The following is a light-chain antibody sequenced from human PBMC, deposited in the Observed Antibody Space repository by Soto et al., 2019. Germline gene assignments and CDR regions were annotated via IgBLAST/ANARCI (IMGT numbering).Light chain of an antibody. Sequence: MLMTLSPSTXSVVLSETAPPTCRDSQSVSRKLAWYKKKHGKATXLXXXDTYTRDNGIPDRISGSGSGKELTLTIRRRKYEDFGGYYCPQYSKGHQITFGEGTRLEN. J-gene: IGKJ5*01. CDR2: DTY. CDR3: PQYSKGHQIT. V-gene: IGKV3-15*01. CDR1: QSVSRK.